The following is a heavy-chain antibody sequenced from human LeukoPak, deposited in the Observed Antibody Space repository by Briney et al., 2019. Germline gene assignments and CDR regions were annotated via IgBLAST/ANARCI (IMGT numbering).Heavy chain of an antibody. D-gene: IGHD1-26*01. CDR3: AKGGVGAPPPFDY. CDR1: GFTFSRYS. Sequence: GGSLRFSCAASGFTFSRYSMNWVRQAPGKGLEWVSAISGSGGGTYYADSVKGRFTISRDNSKNTLYLQMNSLRAEDTAVYYCAKGGVGAPPPFDYWGQGTLVTVSS. J-gene: IGHJ4*02. CDR2: ISGSGGGT. V-gene: IGHV3-23*01.